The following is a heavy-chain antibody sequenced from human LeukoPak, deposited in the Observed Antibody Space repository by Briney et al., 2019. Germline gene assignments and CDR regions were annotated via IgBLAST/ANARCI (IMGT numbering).Heavy chain of an antibody. CDR2: TSYDGTKN. J-gene: IGHJ4*02. V-gene: IGHV3-30*03. D-gene: IGHD6-13*01. Sequence: GGSLRLSCAASGFTFSSYGMHWVRQAPGKGLDWVAFTSYDGTKNYYADSVKGRFTISRDNSKNTLYLQMNSLRAEDSAVFYCATRSSWYSPQPFDYWGQGTLVTVSS. CDR1: GFTFSSYG. CDR3: ATRSSWYSPQPFDY.